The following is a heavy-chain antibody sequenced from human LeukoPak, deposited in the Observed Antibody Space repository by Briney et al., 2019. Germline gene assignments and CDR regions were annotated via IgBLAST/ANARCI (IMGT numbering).Heavy chain of an antibody. CDR2: INPSGGGT. Sequence: ASVKVSCKASGYTFSSYYMHWVRQAPGQGLEWMGIINPSGGGTTYAQKFQGRVTMTRDMSTSTVYTELSSLRSEDTAVYYCARALGPYYYDSSGSALLDYWGQGTLVTVS. J-gene: IGHJ4*02. CDR1: GYTFSSYY. D-gene: IGHD3-22*01. CDR3: ARALGPYYYDSSGSALLDY. V-gene: IGHV1-46*01.